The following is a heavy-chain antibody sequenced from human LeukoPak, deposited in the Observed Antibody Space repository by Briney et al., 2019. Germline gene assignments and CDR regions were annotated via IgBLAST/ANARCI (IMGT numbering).Heavy chain of an antibody. CDR2: ISSSGSTI. D-gene: IGHD3-10*01. CDR1: GFTFSSYE. J-gene: IGHJ4*02. V-gene: IGHV3-48*03. Sequence: PGASLRLSCAASGFTFSSYEMNWVRQAPGKGLEWVSYISSSGSTIYYADSVKGRFTISRDNAKNSLYLQMNSLRAEDTAVYYCARDPLWFGELINVNFDYWGQGTLVTVSS. CDR3: ARDPLWFGELINVNFDY.